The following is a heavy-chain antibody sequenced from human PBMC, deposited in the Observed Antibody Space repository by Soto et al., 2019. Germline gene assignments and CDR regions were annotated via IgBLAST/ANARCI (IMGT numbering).Heavy chain of an antibody. CDR1: GFTFSSYA. Sequence: QPGGSLRLSCAASGFTFSSYAMSWVRQAPGKGLEWVSAISGSGGSTYYADSVKGRFTISRDNSKNTLYLQMNSLRAEDTAVYYCAKGHNPSRITMIVVVMSPLDYWGQGTMDTVSS. J-gene: IGHJ4*02. CDR3: AKGHNPSRITMIVVVMSPLDY. V-gene: IGHV3-23*01. D-gene: IGHD3-22*01. CDR2: ISGSGGST.